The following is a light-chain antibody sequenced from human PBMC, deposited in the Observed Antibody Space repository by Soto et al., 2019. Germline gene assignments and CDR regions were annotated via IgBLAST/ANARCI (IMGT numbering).Light chain of an antibody. J-gene: IGKJ1*01. Sequence: EIVLTQSPGTLSLSPGSRATLSCRASQSVSSAYLAWYQQKPGQAPRLLIYDVSIRATGIPDRFSGSGSGTDFTLTISRLEPEDFAVYYCRQYGTSPRTFGQGTKVDI. CDR1: QSVSSAY. CDR3: RQYGTSPRT. V-gene: IGKV3-20*01. CDR2: DVS.